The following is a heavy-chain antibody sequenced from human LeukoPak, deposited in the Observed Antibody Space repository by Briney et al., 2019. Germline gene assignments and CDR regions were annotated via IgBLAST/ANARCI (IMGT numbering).Heavy chain of an antibody. Sequence: GRSLRLSCTASGFTFGDYSMSWVRQAPGKGLEWVGFIRSKDGTTEYAASVRGRFSISRDDSKRIAHPQMNSLRTEDTAVYYCNRWHIAGVSYSNVWGQGTLVTVSS. D-gene: IGHD2-15*01. CDR2: IRSKDGTT. CDR1: GFTFGDYS. V-gene: IGHV3-49*04. J-gene: IGHJ1*01. CDR3: NRWHIAGVSYSNV.